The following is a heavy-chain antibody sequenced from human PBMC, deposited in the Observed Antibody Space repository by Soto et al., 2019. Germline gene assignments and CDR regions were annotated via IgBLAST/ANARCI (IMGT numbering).Heavy chain of an antibody. J-gene: IGHJ6*02. CDR1: GFTFTSSA. CDR2: IVVGSGNT. D-gene: IGHD5-18*01. Sequence: SVKVSCKASGFTFTSSAVQWVRQARGQRLEWIGWIVVGSGNTNYAQKFQERVTITRDMSTSTAYMELSSLRSEDTAVYYCAAEEVEDTAMVRDYYYYYGMDVWGQGTTVTVSS. V-gene: IGHV1-58*01. CDR3: AAEEVEDTAMVRDYYYYYGMDV.